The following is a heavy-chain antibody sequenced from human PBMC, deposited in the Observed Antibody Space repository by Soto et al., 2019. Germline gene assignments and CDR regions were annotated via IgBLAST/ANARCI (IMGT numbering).Heavy chain of an antibody. V-gene: IGHV4-30-4*01. Sequence: SETLSLTCTVSGGSISSGGYWSWIRQPPGKGLEWIGYIYHSGGPYYNPSLNSRATMSVDTSQNQFSLKLSSVSAADTAVYYCARTKYYYDTTAYIFDYWGQGALVTVSS. CDR1: GGSISSGGY. J-gene: IGHJ4*02. CDR3: ARTKYYYDTTAYIFDY. D-gene: IGHD3-22*01. CDR2: IYHSGGP.